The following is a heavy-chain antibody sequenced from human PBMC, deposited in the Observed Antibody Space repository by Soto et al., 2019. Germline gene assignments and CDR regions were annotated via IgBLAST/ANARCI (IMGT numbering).Heavy chain of an antibody. Sequence: PSATLSPTCAVYGGPFSAYYWSWIRQPPGKGMEWIGEINHSGSTNYNPSLKSRVTISVDTSKNQFSLKLRSVTAADTAVYYCARGMLYSYGSYYFDYWGQGTLVTVS. V-gene: IGHV4-34*01. CDR2: INHSGST. D-gene: IGHD5-18*01. CDR3: ARGMLYSYGSYYFDY. CDR1: GGPFSAYY. J-gene: IGHJ4*02.